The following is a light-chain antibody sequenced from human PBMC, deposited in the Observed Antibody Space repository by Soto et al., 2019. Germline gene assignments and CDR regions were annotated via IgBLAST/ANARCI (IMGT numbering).Light chain of an antibody. CDR3: QQYGGSPRYT. V-gene: IGKV3-20*01. J-gene: IGKJ2*01. Sequence: EIVLTQSPGTLSLSPGERATLSCRASQSVSSDQLAWYQQKPGQAPRLLIYGASSRATGIPDRFSGSGSGTDLALTISRVEPEDFAVYYCQQYGGSPRYTFGQGTKLEIK. CDR2: GAS. CDR1: QSVSSDQ.